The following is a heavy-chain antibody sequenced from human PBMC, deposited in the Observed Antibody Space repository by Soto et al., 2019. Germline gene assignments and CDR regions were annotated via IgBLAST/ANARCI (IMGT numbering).Heavy chain of an antibody. D-gene: IGHD3-10*01. CDR1: GFTFSSYA. V-gene: IGHV3-23*01. J-gene: IGHJ4*02. CDR2: ISGSGGST. Sequence: GGSLRLSCAASGFTFSSYAMSWVRQAPGKGLEWVSAISGSGGSTYYADSVKGRFTISRDNSKNTLYLQMNSLRAEDTAVYYCAKDGSGSFPPSNYFDYWGQGTLVTVSS. CDR3: AKDGSGSFPPSNYFDY.